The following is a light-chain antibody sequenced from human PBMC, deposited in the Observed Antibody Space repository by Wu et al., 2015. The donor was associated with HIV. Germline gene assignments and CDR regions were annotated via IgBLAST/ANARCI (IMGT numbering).Light chain of an antibody. J-gene: IGKJ4*01. Sequence: EGSTLSCRVSQSFSDDNLAWYQXKPGQAPRLLIYGASSRATGIPDRFSGSGSGTEFTLTISRLEPEDFAVFYCQQYRYSPLTFGGGTKVEI. CDR1: QSFSDDN. V-gene: IGKV3-20*01. CDR3: QQYRYSPLT. CDR2: GAS.